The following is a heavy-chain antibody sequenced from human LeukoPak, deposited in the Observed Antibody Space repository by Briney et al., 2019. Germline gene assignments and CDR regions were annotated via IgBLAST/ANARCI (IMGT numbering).Heavy chain of an antibody. Sequence: GGSLRLSCAASGFTFGPCTMNWVRQAPGKGLEWVSYISSSSDTIYYADSVKGRFTISRDNSKNTLYLQMNSLRAEDTAVYYCAKDACSSTSCYTYFDYWGQGTLVTVSS. V-gene: IGHV3-48*01. J-gene: IGHJ4*02. CDR2: ISSSSDTI. CDR3: AKDACSSTSCYTYFDY. CDR1: GFTFGPCT. D-gene: IGHD2-2*02.